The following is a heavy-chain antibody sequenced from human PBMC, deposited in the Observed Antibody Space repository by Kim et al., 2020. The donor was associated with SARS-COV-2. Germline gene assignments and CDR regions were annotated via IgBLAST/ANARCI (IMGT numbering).Heavy chain of an antibody. V-gene: IGHV4-34*01. D-gene: IGHD3-3*01. CDR1: GGSFSGYY. Sequence: SETLSLTCAVYGGSFSGYYWSWIRQPPGKGLEWIGEINHSGSTNYNPSLKSRVTISVDTSKNQFSLKLSSVTAADTAWYYCARGKGGRTIFGVVIIPRYYMDVWGKGTTVTVSS. CDR3: ARGKGGRTIFGVVIIPRYYMDV. J-gene: IGHJ6*03. CDR2: INHSGST.